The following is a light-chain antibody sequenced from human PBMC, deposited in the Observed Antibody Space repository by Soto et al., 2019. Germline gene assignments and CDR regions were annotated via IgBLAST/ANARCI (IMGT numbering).Light chain of an antibody. CDR1: NSDVGGYDY. Sequence: SVLTQPASVSGSPGQSITISCTGTNSDVGGYDYVSWYQQHPGKAPKLMIYGVSNRPSGVSNRFSGSKSGNTASLPISGPQGSDVDDYYCSSYTSSSTLGVLRTGTNLTV. J-gene: IGLJ1*01. CDR2: GVS. V-gene: IGLV2-14*01. CDR3: SSYTSSSTLGV.